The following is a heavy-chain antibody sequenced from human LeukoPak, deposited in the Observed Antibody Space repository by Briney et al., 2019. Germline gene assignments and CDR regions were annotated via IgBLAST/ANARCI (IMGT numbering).Heavy chain of an antibody. V-gene: IGHV1-2*02. CDR1: VYTFTYYY. J-gene: IGHJ4*02. CDR3: ARARWQLVPYFDS. CDR2: INPNSGDT. Sequence: ASVKVSFKASVYTFTYYYMHWVRQAPGQGLEWMGWINPNSGDTNFAQKFQGRVAMTRDRSISTAYLELGSLRSDDTAVYFCARARWQLVPYFDSWGQGTLVTVSS. D-gene: IGHD6-6*01.